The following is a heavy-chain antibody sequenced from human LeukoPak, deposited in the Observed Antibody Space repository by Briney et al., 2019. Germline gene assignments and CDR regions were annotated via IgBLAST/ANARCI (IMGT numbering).Heavy chain of an antibody. CDR2: IIPIFGTA. V-gene: IGHV1-69*05. D-gene: IGHD6-13*01. CDR3: ATGIAAAGTYDY. CDR1: GGTFSSYA. J-gene: IGHJ4*02. Sequence: SVKVSCKASGGTFSSYAISWVRQAPGQGLEWMGRIIPIFGTANYAQKFQGRVTITTDESTSTAYMELSSLRSEDTAVYCCATGIAAAGTYDYWGQGTLVTVSS.